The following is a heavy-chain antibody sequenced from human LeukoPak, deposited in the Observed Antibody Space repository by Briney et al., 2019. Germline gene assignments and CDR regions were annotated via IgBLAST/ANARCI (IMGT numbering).Heavy chain of an antibody. Sequence: GGSLRLSCAASEFTFSSYAMSWVRQAPGKGLEWVSAISGSGGSTYYADSVKGRFTISRDNSKNTLYLQMNSLRAEDTAVYYCAKDVSGYYYTGAFDIWGQGTMVTVSS. CDR2: ISGSGGST. J-gene: IGHJ3*02. CDR3: AKDVSGYYYTGAFDI. CDR1: EFTFSSYA. D-gene: IGHD3-22*01. V-gene: IGHV3-23*01.